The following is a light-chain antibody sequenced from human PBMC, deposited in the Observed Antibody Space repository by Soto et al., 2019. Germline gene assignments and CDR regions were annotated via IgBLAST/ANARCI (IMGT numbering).Light chain of an antibody. CDR1: SSDVGGYNF. J-gene: IGLJ3*02. CDR2: EVS. CDR3: SSYTSSSSRV. Sequence: QSALTQPASVSGSPGQSITISCTGTSSDVGGYNFVSWYQQHPGKAPKLLIYEVSYRPSGVSNRFSGSKSGNTASLTIFGLQAEDEGDYYCSSYTSSSSRVFGGGTKHRP. V-gene: IGLV2-14*01.